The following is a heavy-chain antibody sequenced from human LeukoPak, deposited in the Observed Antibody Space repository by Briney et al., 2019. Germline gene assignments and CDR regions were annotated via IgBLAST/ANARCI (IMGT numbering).Heavy chain of an antibody. D-gene: IGHD7-27*01. V-gene: IGHV3-9*01. CDR3: AKLGINYYYMDV. J-gene: IGHJ6*03. CDR2: ISWNSGSI. Sequence: PGGSLRLSCAASGFTFDDYAMHWVRQAPGKGLEWVSGISWNSGSIGYADSVKGRFTISRDNAKNTLYLQMNNLRAEVTAVYYCAKLGINYYYMDVWGKGTTVTISS. CDR1: GFTFDDYA.